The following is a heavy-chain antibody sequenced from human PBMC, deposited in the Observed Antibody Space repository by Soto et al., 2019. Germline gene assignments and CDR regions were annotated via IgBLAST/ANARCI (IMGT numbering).Heavy chain of an antibody. CDR3: TRGGGDWNSYYGLDV. CDR1: GFTFSTYY. CDR2: ISGTTYTI. D-gene: IGHD3-16*01. J-gene: IGHJ6*02. Sequence: HVQLVESGGGLVKPGGSLRLSCAVSGFTFSTYYMSWIRQAPGKGLEWVSYISGTTYTIYYADSVKGRFTISRDNAQKSLYLQMNSLRAEDTAIYYCTRGGGDWNSYYGLDVWGQGTTVIVSS. V-gene: IGHV3-11*01.